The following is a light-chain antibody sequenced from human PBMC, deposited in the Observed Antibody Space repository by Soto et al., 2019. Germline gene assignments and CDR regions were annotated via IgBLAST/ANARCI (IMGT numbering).Light chain of an antibody. CDR2: DDS. CDR3: QVWHSSGDHVV. J-gene: IGLJ2*01. Sequence: SYGLTQPPSVSVTPGQTVRITCGGHNIGSKGVHWYQQKPGQAPVPVVYDDSDRPSGIPERFSGSNSGNTATLTISRVDAGDEANYYCQVWHSSGDHVVFGGGTKLTVL. V-gene: IGLV3-21*02. CDR1: NIGSKG.